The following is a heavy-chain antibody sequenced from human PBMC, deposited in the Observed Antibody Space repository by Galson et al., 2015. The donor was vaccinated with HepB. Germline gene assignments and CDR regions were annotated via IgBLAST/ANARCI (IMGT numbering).Heavy chain of an antibody. CDR2: ISSSSSYT. CDR3: ARPAAAGTMAFDI. V-gene: IGHV3-11*06. CDR1: GFTFSDYY. D-gene: IGHD6-13*01. Sequence: SLRLSCAASGFTFSDYYMSWIRQAPGKGLEWVSYISSSSSYTNYADSVKGRFTISRDNAKNSLYLQMNSLRAEDTAVYYCARPAAAGTMAFDIWGKGQWSPSLQ. J-gene: IGHJ3*02.